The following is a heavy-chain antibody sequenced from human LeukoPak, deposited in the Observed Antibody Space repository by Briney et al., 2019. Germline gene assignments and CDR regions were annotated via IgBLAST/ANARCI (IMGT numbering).Heavy chain of an antibody. V-gene: IGHV1-69*06. CDR1: VGTFSSYA. Sequence: SVKVSCKASVGTFSSYAISWVRQAPGQGLEWMGGIIPIFGTANYAQKFQGRVTITADKSTSTAYMELSSLRSEDTAVYYCATINGVVWLYMDVWGKGTTVTVSS. CDR3: ATINGVVWLYMDV. D-gene: IGHD3-3*01. J-gene: IGHJ6*03. CDR2: IIPIFGTA.